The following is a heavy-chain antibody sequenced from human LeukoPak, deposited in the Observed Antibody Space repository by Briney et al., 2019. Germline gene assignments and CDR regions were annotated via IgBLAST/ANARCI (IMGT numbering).Heavy chain of an antibody. CDR1: GGSISSYY. Sequence: PSETLSLTCTVSGGSISSYYWSWIRQPAGKGLEWIGRIYTSGSTNYNPSLKSRVTMSVDTSKNQFSLKLSSVTAADTAVYYCARDHPYCGGDCYFKAGRDYYYYYYYMDVWGKGTTVTVSS. CDR2: IYTSGST. J-gene: IGHJ6*03. CDR3: ARDHPYCGGDCYFKAGRDYYYYYYYMDV. V-gene: IGHV4-4*07. D-gene: IGHD2-21*01.